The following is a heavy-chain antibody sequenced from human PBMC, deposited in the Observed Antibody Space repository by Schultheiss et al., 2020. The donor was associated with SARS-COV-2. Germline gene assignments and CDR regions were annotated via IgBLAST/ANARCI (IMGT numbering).Heavy chain of an antibody. J-gene: IGHJ4*02. CDR1: GDSISSGGYY. CDR3: ARGYYYPNSAFFDY. CDR2: IYLTGNT. D-gene: IGHD3-22*01. Sequence: SETLSLTCTVSGDSISSGGYYWGWIRHHPGKGLEWIGYIYLTGNTYYNPSLQSRVKMSVDTSKNQFSLDLSSVTAADTAVYYCARGYYYPNSAFFDYWGLGTLVTVSS. V-gene: IGHV4-31*03.